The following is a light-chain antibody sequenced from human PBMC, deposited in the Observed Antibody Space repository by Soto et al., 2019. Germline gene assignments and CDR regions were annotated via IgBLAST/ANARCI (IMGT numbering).Light chain of an antibody. J-gene: IGLJ3*02. CDR2: GVS. CDR1: ISDFGDDKY. V-gene: IGLV2-14*01. CDR3: GSFTTSRIWV. Sequence: QSVLTQPASGSGSPGQSITMSCTGSISDFGDDKYVSWYQQQPGKGPNLLIYGVSKRPSGVSNRFSGSKSGNTASLTISGLQVEDEADYICGSFTTSRIWVFGGGTKLTVL.